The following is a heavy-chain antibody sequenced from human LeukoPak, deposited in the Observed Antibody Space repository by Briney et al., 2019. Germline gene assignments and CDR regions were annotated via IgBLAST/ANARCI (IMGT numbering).Heavy chain of an antibody. J-gene: IGHJ4*02. CDR3: ARDFYDFWSAYIHTALYYFDY. CDR1: GYRFTSYW. D-gene: IGHD3-3*01. Sequence: GESLKISCRGSGYRFTSYWIGWVRQMPGKGLEWMGIMYPGASDTTYSPSFQGQVTISADKSISTAYLQWSSLRAEDTAVYYCARDFYDFWSAYIHTALYYFDYWGQGTLVTVSS. CDR2: MYPGASDT. V-gene: IGHV5-51*01.